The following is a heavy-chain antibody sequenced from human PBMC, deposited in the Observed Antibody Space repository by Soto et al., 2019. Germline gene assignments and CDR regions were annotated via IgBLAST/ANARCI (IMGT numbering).Heavy chain of an antibody. CDR2: IIPILGIA. J-gene: IGHJ3*02. D-gene: IGHD3-9*01. CDR1: GGTFSSYT. V-gene: IGHV1-69*02. Sequence: SVKVSCKASGGTFSSYTISWVRQAPGQGLEWMGRIIPILGIANYAQKFQGRVTITADKSTSTAYMELSSLRSEDTAVYYCARGYYDILTGYSDAFDIWGQGPMATAS. CDR3: ARGYYDILTGYSDAFDI.